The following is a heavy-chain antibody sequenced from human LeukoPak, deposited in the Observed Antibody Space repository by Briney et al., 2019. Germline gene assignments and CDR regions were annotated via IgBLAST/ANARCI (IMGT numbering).Heavy chain of an antibody. D-gene: IGHD2-2*02. V-gene: IGHV4-38-2*01. CDR3: ARLSGAPVRHPIYHFDY. J-gene: IGHJ4*02. CDR2: IYHSGST. CDR1: GYSISSGYY. Sequence: KPSETLSLTCAASGYSISSGYYWGWIRQSPGKGLEWIGNIYHSGSTYKNPSLKSRVTISLDTSKNQFSLKLSSVTAADTAMYYCARLSGAPVRHPIYHFDYWGQGTLVAVSS.